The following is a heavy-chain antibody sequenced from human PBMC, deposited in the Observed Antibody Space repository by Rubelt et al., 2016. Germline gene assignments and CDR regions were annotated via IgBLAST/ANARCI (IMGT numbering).Heavy chain of an antibody. Sequence: GMHWVRQTPGQRLEWMGWINAGKGNTEYSQKFQGRVTISRDTSASTAYMELSSLRSEDTAVYYCATCHYGDCDYWGQGTLVTISS. CDR3: ATCHYGDCDY. V-gene: IGHV1-3*01. D-gene: IGHD4-17*01. CDR2: INAGKGNT. J-gene: IGHJ4*02. CDR1: G.